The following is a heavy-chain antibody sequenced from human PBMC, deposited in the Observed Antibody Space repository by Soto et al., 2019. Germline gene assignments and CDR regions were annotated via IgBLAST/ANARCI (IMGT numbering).Heavy chain of an antibody. J-gene: IGHJ2*01. CDR3: ARSNDSKSWGGAEYFDL. Sequence: QVQLQESGPGLVKPSQTLSLTCTVSGGSISSGDYYWSWIRQPPGKGLEWFGYSYYSGGTCYNPSLKSRVTLSVDTSKNQFSLKLSSVTAADTAVYYCARSNDSKSWGGAEYFDLWGRGTLVTVSS. V-gene: IGHV4-30-4*01. CDR2: SYYSGGT. D-gene: IGHD1-1*01. CDR1: GGSISSGDYY.